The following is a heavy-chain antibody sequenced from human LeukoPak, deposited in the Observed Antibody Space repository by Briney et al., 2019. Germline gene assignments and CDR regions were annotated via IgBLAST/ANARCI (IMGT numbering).Heavy chain of an antibody. CDR1: GFTFSSYA. CDR2: ICGSGGST. CDR3: AKDERYGSGTNWFDP. V-gene: IGHV3-23*01. Sequence: GGSLRLSCAASGFTFSSYAMSWVRQAPGKGLEWVSAICGSGGSTYYADSVKGRFTISRDNSKNTLYLQMNSLRAEDTAVYYCAKDERYGSGTNWFDPWGQGTLVTVSS. D-gene: IGHD3-10*01. J-gene: IGHJ5*02.